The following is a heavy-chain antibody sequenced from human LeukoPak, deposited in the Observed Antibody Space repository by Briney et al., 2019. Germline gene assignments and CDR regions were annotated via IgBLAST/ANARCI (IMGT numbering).Heavy chain of an antibody. CDR1: RFTFSRYW. D-gene: IGHD6-13*01. CDR2: IKRDGSEE. V-gene: IGHV3-7*04. J-gene: IGHJ4*02. CDR3: ARLTYSSRWFSF. Sequence: PGGSLRLSCVASRFTFSRYWMSWVRQAPGKGLEWVAHIKRDGSEEFYVDSVKGRFTISRDNAKNSLYMQMNSLRVEDTAVYYCARLTYSSRWFSFWGQGTLVTVSS.